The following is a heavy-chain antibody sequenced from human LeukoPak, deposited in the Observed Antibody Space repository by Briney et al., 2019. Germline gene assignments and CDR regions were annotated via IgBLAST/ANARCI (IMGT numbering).Heavy chain of an antibody. D-gene: IGHD6-13*01. CDR2: IYHSGST. V-gene: IGHV4-4*02. J-gene: IGHJ4*02. CDR1: GGSISSSNW. Sequence: SETLSLTCAVSGGSISSSNWWSWVRQPPGKGLEWIGEIYHSGSTNYNPSLKSRVTMSVDTSKNQLSLKVISVTAADTAVYYCARGVIAAGGNDFDYWGQGTLVTVSS. CDR3: ARGVIAAGGNDFDY.